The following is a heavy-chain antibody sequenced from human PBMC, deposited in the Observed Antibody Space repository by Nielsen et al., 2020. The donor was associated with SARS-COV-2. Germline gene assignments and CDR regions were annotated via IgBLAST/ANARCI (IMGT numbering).Heavy chain of an antibody. CDR3: ARLGSSSWYLDY. D-gene: IGHD6-13*01. Sequence: GSLKISCAASVFSFSIYWMNWVRQAPGKGLECVANIKQDGSEKYYVDSVKGRFTISRDNAKNSLYLQMNSLRAEDTAVYYCARLGSSSWYLDYWGQGTLVTVSS. J-gene: IGHJ4*02. CDR2: IKQDGSEK. CDR1: VFSFSIYW. V-gene: IGHV3-7*01.